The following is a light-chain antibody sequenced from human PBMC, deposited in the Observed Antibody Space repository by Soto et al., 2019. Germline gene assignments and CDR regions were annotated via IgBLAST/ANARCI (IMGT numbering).Light chain of an antibody. CDR2: KAS. Sequence: DIQMTQSPSTLSGSVGERVTITCLASQTISSWLAWYQQKPGKAPKLLVYKASTLKSGVPSRFSGSGSGTDFSLTISSLQHDDFANYYCQQYNSYSPLTFGGGTKVDIK. CDR1: QTISSW. CDR3: QQYNSYSPLT. V-gene: IGKV1-5*03. J-gene: IGKJ4*01.